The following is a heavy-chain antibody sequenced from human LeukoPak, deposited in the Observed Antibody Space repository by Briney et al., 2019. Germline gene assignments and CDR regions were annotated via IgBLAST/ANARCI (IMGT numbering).Heavy chain of an antibody. D-gene: IGHD3-22*01. CDR2: ISGSGGST. J-gene: IGHJ4*02. V-gene: IGHV3-23*01. CDR3: AKVPETYFYDSSGYFDY. Sequence: GGSLRLSCAASGFTFSSYAMSWVRQAPGKGLEWVSAISGSGGSTHYADSVKGRFTISRDNSKNTLYLQMNSLRAEDTAVYYCAKVPETYFYDSSGYFDYWGQGTLVTVSS. CDR1: GFTFSSYA.